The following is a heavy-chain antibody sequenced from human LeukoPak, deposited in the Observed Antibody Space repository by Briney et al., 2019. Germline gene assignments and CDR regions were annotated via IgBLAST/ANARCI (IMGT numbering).Heavy chain of an antibody. V-gene: IGHV4-4*02. CDR1: GGSISNRNW. D-gene: IGHD7-27*01. J-gene: IGHJ3*02. CDR3: ARVFELGMNAVDI. CDR2: IYHTGIT. Sequence: SETLSLTCAISGGSISNRNWWSWVRQPPGKGLEWIGEIYHTGITKYSPSLKSRVTISVDKSKNQFSLNVTSVTAADTAIYYCARVFELGMNAVDIWGQGTRVTVSS.